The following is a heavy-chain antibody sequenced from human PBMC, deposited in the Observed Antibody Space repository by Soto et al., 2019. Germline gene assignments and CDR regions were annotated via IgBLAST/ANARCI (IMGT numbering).Heavy chain of an antibody. CDR1: GGSISSGGYY. CDR2: IYYSGST. Sequence: QVQLQESGPGLVKPSQTLSLTCTVSGGSISSGGYYWSWIRQHPGKGLEWIGYIYYSGSTYYNPSLKIRVTISVDTSENQFSLKLSSVTAADTAVYYCARDLSIAAAGKGNWFDPWGQGTLVTVSS. D-gene: IGHD6-13*01. J-gene: IGHJ5*02. V-gene: IGHV4-31*03. CDR3: ARDLSIAAAGKGNWFDP.